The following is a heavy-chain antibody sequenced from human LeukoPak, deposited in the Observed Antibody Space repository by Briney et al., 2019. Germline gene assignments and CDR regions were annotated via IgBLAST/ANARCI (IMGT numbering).Heavy chain of an antibody. CDR2: FYYSGGT. V-gene: IGHV4-39*02. D-gene: IGHD3-3*01. Sequence: SETLSLTCSVSGVSISDNNFYWAWIRQPPGKGLEWIGIFYYSGGTYYNRSLQSRVTISGDTSKNLFSLHLRSATVADTAIYFCARVSFAFDPSFFDYWGHGALVPVSS. CDR3: ARVSFAFDPSFFDY. J-gene: IGHJ4*01. CDR1: GVSISDNNFY.